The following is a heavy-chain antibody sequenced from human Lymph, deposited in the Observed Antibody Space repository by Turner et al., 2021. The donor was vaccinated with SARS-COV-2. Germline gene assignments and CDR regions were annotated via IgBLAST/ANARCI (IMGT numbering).Heavy chain of an antibody. Sequence: EVQLVESGGGLVKPGGSLRLCCAASGFTFSTYSMNWVRQAPGKGLDWISSISSSSSYIYYADSVKGRFTISRDDAKNSLYLQMNSLRAEDTAVYYCARDIPTTADYFDYWGQGTLVTVSS. D-gene: IGHD4-17*01. CDR1: GFTFSTYS. V-gene: IGHV3-21*01. J-gene: IGHJ4*02. CDR2: ISSSSSYI. CDR3: ARDIPTTADYFDY.